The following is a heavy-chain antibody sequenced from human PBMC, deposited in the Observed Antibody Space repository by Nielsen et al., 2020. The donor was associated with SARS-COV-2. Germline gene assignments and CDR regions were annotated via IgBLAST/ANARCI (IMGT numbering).Heavy chain of an antibody. CDR2: INGKTGNT. Sequence: ASVKVSCKASGCTFSSHGISWVRQAPGQGLEWVGWINGKTGNTRYGQKFQDRVTMTIDTSTSAAFLEVRSLRSDDTAVYYCARDPGYSSSWYYYYYGMDVWGQGTTVTVSS. D-gene: IGHD6-13*01. V-gene: IGHV1-18*01. CDR1: GCTFSSHG. J-gene: IGHJ6*02. CDR3: ARDPGYSSSWYYYYYGMDV.